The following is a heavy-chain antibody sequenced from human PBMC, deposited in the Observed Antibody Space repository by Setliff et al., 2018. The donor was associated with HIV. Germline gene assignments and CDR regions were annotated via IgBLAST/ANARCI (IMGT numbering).Heavy chain of an antibody. J-gene: IGHJ4*02. CDR3: ARGRSRYYYDGSGYYVDY. CDR1: GGSISGYY. Sequence: PSETLSLTCTVSGGSISGYYWSWIRQPPGKGLEWIGYIYYIGNTNYNPSLKGRVTLSVDTSKNQLSLKLSSVTAADTAVYYCARGRSRYYYDGSGYYVDYGGQGTLVTVS. D-gene: IGHD3-22*01. CDR2: IYYIGNT. V-gene: IGHV4-59*01.